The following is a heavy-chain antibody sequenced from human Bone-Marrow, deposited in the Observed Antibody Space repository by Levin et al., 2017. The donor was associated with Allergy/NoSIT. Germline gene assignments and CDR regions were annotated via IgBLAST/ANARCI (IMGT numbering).Heavy chain of an antibody. D-gene: IGHD7-27*01. CDR2: INPYSGAT. CDR1: GYTFTAFF. Sequence: ASVKVSCKASGYTFTAFFLHWVRQAPGQGLEWMGRINPYSGATDYSQTFQGRVTMTRDTSISAAYIELSRLRSDDTAVYYCAKNGDGYYYMDVWGKGTTVTVSS. V-gene: IGHV1-2*06. J-gene: IGHJ6*03. CDR3: AKNGDGYYYMDV.